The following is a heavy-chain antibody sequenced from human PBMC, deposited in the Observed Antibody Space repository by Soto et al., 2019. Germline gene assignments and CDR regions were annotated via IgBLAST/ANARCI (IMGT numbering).Heavy chain of an antibody. Sequence: QVQLVQSGAEVKKPGSSVKVSCKASGGTFSSYAISWVRQAPGQGLEWMGGIIPIFGTANYAQKFQGRVTITADESTCTAYMELSSLRSEDTAVYYCARGRARVTITGTSYYYYYGMDVWGQGTTVTVSS. CDR2: IIPIFGTA. CDR1: GGTFSSYA. D-gene: IGHD1-7*01. J-gene: IGHJ6*02. CDR3: ARGRARVTITGTSYYYYYGMDV. V-gene: IGHV1-69*01.